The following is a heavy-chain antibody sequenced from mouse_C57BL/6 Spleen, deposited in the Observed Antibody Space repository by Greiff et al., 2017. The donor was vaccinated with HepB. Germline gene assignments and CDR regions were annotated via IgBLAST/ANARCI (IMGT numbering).Heavy chain of an antibody. V-gene: IGHV1-4*01. CDR1: GYTFTSYT. D-gene: IGHD2-4*01. J-gene: IGHJ3*01. CDR2: INPSSGYT. Sequence: QVQLQQSGAELARPGASVKMSCKASGYTFTSYTMHWVKQRPGQGLEWIGYINPSSGYTKYNQKFKDKATLTADKSSSTAYMQLSSLTSEDSAVYYCASNYDYDVFAYWGQGTLVTVSA. CDR3: ASNYDYDVFAY.